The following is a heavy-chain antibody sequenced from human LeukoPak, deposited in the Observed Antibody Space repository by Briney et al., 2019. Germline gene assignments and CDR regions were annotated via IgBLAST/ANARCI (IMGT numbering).Heavy chain of an antibody. J-gene: IGHJ5*02. CDR1: GFTFSNYA. D-gene: IGHD3-3*01. V-gene: IGHV3-30*04. CDR3: ARGALGYDFWRSGFDP. CDR2: ISYDGSNK. Sequence: PGRSLRLSCAASGFTFSNYAMHWARQAPGKGLEGVALISYDGSNKYYADSVKGRFTISRDNSKNTLYLQMNSLRAEDTAVYYCARGALGYDFWRSGFDPGGQGTLVTVSA.